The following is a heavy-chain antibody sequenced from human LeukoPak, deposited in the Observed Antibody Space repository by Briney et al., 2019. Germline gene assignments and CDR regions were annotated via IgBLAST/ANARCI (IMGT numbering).Heavy chain of an antibody. J-gene: IGHJ3*02. CDR1: GGSFSGYY. V-gene: IGHV4-34*01. CDR3: ARNQLLSLDAFDI. CDR2: INHSGST. D-gene: IGHD2-2*01. Sequence: SETLSLTCAVYGGSFSGYYWSWIRQPPGKGLEWIGEINHSGSTNYNPSLKSRVTISADTSKNHFSLRLSSVTAADTAVYYCARNQLLSLDAFDIWGQGTMVTVSS.